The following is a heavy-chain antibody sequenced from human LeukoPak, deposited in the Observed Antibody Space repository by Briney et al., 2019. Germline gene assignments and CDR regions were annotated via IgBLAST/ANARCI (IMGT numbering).Heavy chain of an antibody. Sequence: GGSLRVSCVDSGYRFSNYGMNWVRQAPGKGLEWVSGIIPTGSTTYYADSVKGRFTISRDNSKNTVYLHLNSLRVEDTAQYYCPKDIRWASFESWGQGTLVTVSS. D-gene: IGHD3-16*01. CDR1: GYRFSNYG. CDR2: IIPTGSTT. CDR3: PKDIRWASFES. J-gene: IGHJ4*02. V-gene: IGHV3-23*01.